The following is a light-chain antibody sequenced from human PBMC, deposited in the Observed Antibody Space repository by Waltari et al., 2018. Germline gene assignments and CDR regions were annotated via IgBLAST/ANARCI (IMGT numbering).Light chain of an antibody. CDR1: KLGDRY. V-gene: IGLV3-1*01. CDR2: QDT. CDR3: QAWDSRGV. J-gene: IGLJ3*02. Sequence: SSELTQPPSVAVSPGQRANITCSGDKLGDRYVSWYQQKPGPSPILIIYQDTKRPSGIPGRFSGSNSGNTATLTSGGTQTMDEADYYCQAWDSRGVFGGGTKLTVL.